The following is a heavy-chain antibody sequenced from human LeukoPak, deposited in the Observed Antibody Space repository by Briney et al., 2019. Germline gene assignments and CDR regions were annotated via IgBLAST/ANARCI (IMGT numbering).Heavy chain of an antibody. J-gene: IGHJ4*02. CDR3: ARTMTTATWDY. Sequence: ASVKVSCKASGYTFTVYHLNWVRQAPGQGLEWMGWISPYSGATHYAQIFQGRVTMTRDTSISTAYMEVSKLRSDDTAVYYCARTMTTATWDYWGQGTLVTVSS. CDR1: GYTFTVYH. D-gene: IGHD4-17*01. CDR2: ISPYSGAT. V-gene: IGHV1-2*02.